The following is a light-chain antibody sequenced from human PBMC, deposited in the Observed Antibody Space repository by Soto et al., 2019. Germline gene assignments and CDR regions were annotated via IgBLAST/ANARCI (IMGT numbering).Light chain of an antibody. J-gene: IGLJ1*01. CDR3: SSYAGSNNYV. CDR1: SSDIGGYNY. V-gene: IGLV2-8*01. Sequence: QSALTQPASVSGSPGQSITISCTGTSSDIGGYNYVSWYQHLPDKAPKLIIYEVSKRPSGVPDRFSGSKSGNTASLTVSGLQAEDEADYYCSSYAGSNNYVFGTGTKLTVL. CDR2: EVS.